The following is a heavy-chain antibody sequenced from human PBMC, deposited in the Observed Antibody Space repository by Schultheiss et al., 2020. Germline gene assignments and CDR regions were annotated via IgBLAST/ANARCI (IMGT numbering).Heavy chain of an antibody. V-gene: IGHV3-23*01. CDR3: ARGKHSRAAAGTNEVRRHQKQHYYYYGMDV. D-gene: IGHD6-13*01. CDR2: ISGSGGST. CDR1: GFTFSSYW. J-gene: IGHJ6*02. Sequence: GESLKISCAASGFTFSSYWMHWVRQAPGKGLVWVSAISGSGGSTYYADSVKGRFTISRDNSKNTLYLQMNSLRAEDTAVYYCARGKHSRAAAGTNEVRRHQKQHYYYYGMDVWGQGTTVTVS.